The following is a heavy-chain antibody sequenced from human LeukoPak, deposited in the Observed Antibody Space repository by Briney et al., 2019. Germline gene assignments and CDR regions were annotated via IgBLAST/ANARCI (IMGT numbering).Heavy chain of an antibody. CDR1: GFIVSSNY. Sequence: PGGSLRLSCAASGFIVSSNYMTWVRQAPGKGLEWVSVIYSDGKTYYADSVKGRFTISRDNSKNTLYLQMNSLRAEDTAVCYCAREWELQDGFDIWGQGTVVTVSS. V-gene: IGHV3-53*01. CDR2: IYSDGKT. D-gene: IGHD1-26*01. CDR3: AREWELQDGFDI. J-gene: IGHJ3*02.